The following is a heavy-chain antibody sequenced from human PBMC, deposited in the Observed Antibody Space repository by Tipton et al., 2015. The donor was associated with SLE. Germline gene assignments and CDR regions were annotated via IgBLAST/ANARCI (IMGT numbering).Heavy chain of an antibody. J-gene: IGHJ4*02. D-gene: IGHD6-13*01. CDR2: ISSSGANI. V-gene: IGHV3-48*04. CDR3: AREGPIIACRPAGLHY. Sequence: SPRLSCAASGFTFSSYSMNWVRQAPGKGLECISYISSSGANIYYADSVKGRFTISRDNAKNSLYLQMNSLRADETSVYYCAREGPIIACRPAGLHYCGQRTLVTVSS. CDR1: GFTFSSYS.